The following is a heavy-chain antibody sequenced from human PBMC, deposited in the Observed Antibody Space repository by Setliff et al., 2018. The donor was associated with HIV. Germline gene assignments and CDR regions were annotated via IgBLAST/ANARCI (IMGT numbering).Heavy chain of an antibody. V-gene: IGHV1-18*01. CDR2: ISTYNGQR. D-gene: IGHD3-10*01. CDR1: GYTFSQYG. J-gene: IGHJ6*02. Sequence: ASVKVSCKSSGYTFSQYGISWVRQAPGQGLEWMGWISTYNGQRNYAQKVQGRVTFTTDTSTSTAYMELRSLRSDDTAVYYCAREGVREPPSNTLYCGMDVWGQGTTVTVSS. CDR3: AREGVREPPSNTLYCGMDV.